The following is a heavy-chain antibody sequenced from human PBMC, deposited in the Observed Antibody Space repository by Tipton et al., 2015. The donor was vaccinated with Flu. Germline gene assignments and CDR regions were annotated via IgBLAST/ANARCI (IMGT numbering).Heavy chain of an antibody. CDR1: GGSISSYY. Sequence: TLSLTCTVSGGSISSYYWSWIRQPAGKGLEWIGRIYTSGSTNYNPSLKSRVTISVDTSKNQFSLKLSSVTAAGTAVYYCARDLWYSYGQNQDAFDIWGQGTMVTVSS. V-gene: IGHV4-4*07. J-gene: IGHJ3*02. CDR3: ARDLWYSYGQNQDAFDI. CDR2: IYTSGST. D-gene: IGHD5-18*01.